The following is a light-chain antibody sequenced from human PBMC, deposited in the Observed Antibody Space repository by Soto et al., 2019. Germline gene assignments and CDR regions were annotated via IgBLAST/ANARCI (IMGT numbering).Light chain of an antibody. J-gene: IGLJ1*01. Sequence: QSALTQPASVSGSPGQSITISCTGTSSDVGGYNYVSWYQQHPGKAPKLMIYDVDNPPSGVSNHFSGSKSGNTASLTISGLQAEHEADYYCCSYTSSSTGVFGTGTKLTVL. CDR2: DVD. CDR1: SSDVGGYNY. V-gene: IGLV2-14*01. CDR3: CSYTSSSTGV.